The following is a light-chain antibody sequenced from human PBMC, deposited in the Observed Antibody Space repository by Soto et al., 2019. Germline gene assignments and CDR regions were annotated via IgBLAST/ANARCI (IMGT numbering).Light chain of an antibody. V-gene: IGKV3-20*01. J-gene: IGKJ3*01. Sequence: EIVLTQSPGTLSLSPGERATLSCRASQSVRSRYLAWYQQKPGQAPRLLIYGASSRATGTPDRFSGSGSGTDFTLTISSLEPEDFAVYYCQQYGNSPLTFGPGTRWIS. CDR3: QQYGNSPLT. CDR2: GAS. CDR1: QSVRSRY.